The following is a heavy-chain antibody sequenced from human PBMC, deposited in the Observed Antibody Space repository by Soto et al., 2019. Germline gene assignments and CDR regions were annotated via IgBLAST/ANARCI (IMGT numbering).Heavy chain of an antibody. CDR2: ISGGGDAT. CDR1: GFTFISYA. CDR3: PRKVPGSTTRPDYWYFDL. D-gene: IGHD3-10*01. Sequence: EVQLLESGGGLVQPGGSLRLSCAASGFTFISYAMNWVRQAPGKGLQWVSAISGGGDATFYADSVKGRFTISRDNSRNTVTLQMNSLGADDTAVYYSPRKVPGSTTRPDYWYFDLWGRGTLVTVSS. V-gene: IGHV3-23*01. J-gene: IGHJ2*01.